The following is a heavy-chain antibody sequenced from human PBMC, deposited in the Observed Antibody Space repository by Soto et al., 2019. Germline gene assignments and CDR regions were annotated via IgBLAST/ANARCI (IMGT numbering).Heavy chain of an antibody. J-gene: IGHJ3*02. CDR2: ISVYNGKT. D-gene: IGHD4-17*01. V-gene: IGHV1-18*01. Sequence: QVQLVQSGAEVKKPGASVKVSRKASGYTFTSFGITWVRQAPGQGLEWMGWISVYNGKTNYAQKLQGRVTVTRDTSTNTAYMELRSLRSDDTAVYYCAKDDYGKNDGDSLEMWGQGIMVTVSS. CDR3: AKDDYGKNDGDSLEM. CDR1: GYTFTSFG.